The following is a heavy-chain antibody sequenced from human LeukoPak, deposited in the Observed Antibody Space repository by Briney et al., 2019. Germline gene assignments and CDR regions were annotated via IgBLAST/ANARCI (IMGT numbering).Heavy chain of an antibody. D-gene: IGHD1-26*01. CDR1: GFTLSSYW. V-gene: IGHV3-7*01. CDR3: ARDEGSPLGATRGEGY. J-gene: IGHJ4*02. CDR2: IKQDGSEK. Sequence: GGSLRLSCAASGFTLSSYWMSWVRQAPGKGLEWVANIKQDGSEKYYVDSVKGRFTISRDNAKNSLYLQMNSLRAEDTAVYYCARDEGSPLGATRGEGYWGQGTLVTVSS.